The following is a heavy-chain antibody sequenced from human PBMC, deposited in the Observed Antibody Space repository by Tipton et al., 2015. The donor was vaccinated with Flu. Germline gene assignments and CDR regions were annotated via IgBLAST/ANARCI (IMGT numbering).Heavy chain of an antibody. CDR3: TRGPLPDSNWYNGLDV. CDR1: GFTFSSFE. Sequence: SLRLSCAASGFTFSSFEMNWVRQAPGKGLEWVSAIGSAGDTYYVDSVKGRFTISRDNAENPLYLQMNSLRVGDTAVYYCTRGPLPDSNWYNGLDVWGQGTTVTVSS. CDR2: IGSAGDT. V-gene: IGHV3-13*01. J-gene: IGHJ6*02. D-gene: IGHD6-13*01.